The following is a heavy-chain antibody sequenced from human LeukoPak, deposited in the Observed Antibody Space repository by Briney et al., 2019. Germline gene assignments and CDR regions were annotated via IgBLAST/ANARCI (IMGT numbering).Heavy chain of an antibody. D-gene: IGHD4-17*01. Sequence: PSETLSLTCTVSGGSTSSYYWSWIRQPPGKGLEWIGYIFYTGTTVSNPSLKSRLIMSVDMSKNQVSLNLISVTAADTAVYYCARHSGDYGGLYDYWGQGALVTVSS. J-gene: IGHJ4*02. CDR3: ARHSGDYGGLYDY. CDR1: GGSTSSYY. V-gene: IGHV4-59*08. CDR2: IFYTGTT.